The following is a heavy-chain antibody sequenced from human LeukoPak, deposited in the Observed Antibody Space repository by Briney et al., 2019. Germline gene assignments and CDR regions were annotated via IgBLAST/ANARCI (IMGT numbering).Heavy chain of an antibody. CDR2: IYYSGST. CDR3: ASTRYRYYDSSGYYADFQH. Sequence: SETLSLTCTVSGGSFSSYYRSWIRQPPGKGLAWIGYIYYSGSTNYNPSLKSRVTISVDTSKNQFSLKLSSVTAADTAVYYCASTRYRYYDSSGYYADFQHWGQGTLVTVSS. J-gene: IGHJ1*01. CDR1: GGSFSSYY. V-gene: IGHV4-59*01. D-gene: IGHD3-22*01.